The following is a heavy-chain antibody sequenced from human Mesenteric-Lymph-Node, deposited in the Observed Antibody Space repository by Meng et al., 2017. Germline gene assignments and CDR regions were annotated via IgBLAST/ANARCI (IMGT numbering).Heavy chain of an antibody. D-gene: IGHD5-18*01. CDR3: ARVGWRQWSFDL. CDR1: GGSISSGDYY. V-gene: IGHV4-30-4*01. CDR2: IYYSGST. Sequence: VQLQGSAPGLVKPHHTLSLTCTVSGGSISSGDYYWSWIRQPPGKGLEWIGYIYYSGSTYYNPSLKSRVTISVDTSKNQFSLKLSSVTAADTAVYYCARVGWRQWSFDLWGRGTLVTVSS. J-gene: IGHJ2*01.